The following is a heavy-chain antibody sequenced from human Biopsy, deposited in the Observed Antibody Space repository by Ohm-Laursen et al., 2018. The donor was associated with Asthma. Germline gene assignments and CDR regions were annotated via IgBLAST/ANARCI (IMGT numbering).Heavy chain of an antibody. V-gene: IGHV1-69*01. CDR3: ARKAGSCISRTCYSLDF. Sequence: SVNASCKSLGGTFNTYVIGCVRQAPGQGLEWMGGTNSVFGTTTYPQKFQDRVTITADDSTSTVYMELSSLRSEDTAVYYCARKAGSCISRTCYSLDFWGQGTLVTVSS. D-gene: IGHD2-2*01. J-gene: IGHJ4*02. CDR1: GGTFNTYV. CDR2: TNSVFGTT.